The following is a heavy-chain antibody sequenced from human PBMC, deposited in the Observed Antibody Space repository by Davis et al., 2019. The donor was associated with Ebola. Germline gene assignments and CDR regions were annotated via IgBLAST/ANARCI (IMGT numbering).Heavy chain of an antibody. CDR2: ISSSSSYI. Sequence: GGSLRLSCAASGFTFSSYSMNWVRQTPGKGLEWVSYISSSSSYIYYADSVMGRFTISRDNAKNSLYLQMNSLRAEDTAVYYCAIGGRAGGFDYWGQGTLVTVSS. V-gene: IGHV3-21*05. J-gene: IGHJ4*02. CDR1: GFTFSSYS. CDR3: AIGGRAGGFDY.